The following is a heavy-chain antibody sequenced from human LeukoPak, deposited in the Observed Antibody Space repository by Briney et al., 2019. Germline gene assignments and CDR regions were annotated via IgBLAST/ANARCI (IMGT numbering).Heavy chain of an antibody. Sequence: PGGSLRLSCAASGFILSSYAMSWVRQAPGKGLEWVSAISGSGSSTYYADSVKGRFTISRDNSKNTLYLQMNSLRAEDTAVYYCAIVATIMSDYWGQGTLVTVSS. V-gene: IGHV3-23*01. J-gene: IGHJ4*02. CDR2: ISGSGSST. CDR3: AIVATIMSDY. CDR1: GFILSSYA. D-gene: IGHD5-12*01.